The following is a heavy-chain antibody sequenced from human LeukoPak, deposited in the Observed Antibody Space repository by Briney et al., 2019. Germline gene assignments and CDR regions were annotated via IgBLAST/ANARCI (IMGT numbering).Heavy chain of an antibody. V-gene: IGHV3-53*01. J-gene: IGHJ5*02. CDR3: AKPPGLRRLDP. D-gene: IGHD5-12*01. Sequence: GGSLRLSCAASGFTVSSNYMSWVRQAPGKGLEGVSVIDSGGNTYHVDSVKGRFTISRDNSKNTLYLQMNSLRAEDTAVYYCAKPPGLRRLDPWGQGTLVTVSS. CDR1: GFTVSSNY. CDR2: IDSGGNT.